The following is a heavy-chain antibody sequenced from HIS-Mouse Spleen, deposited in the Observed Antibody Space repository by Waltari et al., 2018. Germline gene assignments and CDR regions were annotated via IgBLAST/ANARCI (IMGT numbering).Heavy chain of an antibody. CDR3: AREIPYSSSWYDWYFDL. Sequence: QLQLQESGPGLVKPSETLSLTCTVSGGFISSSSYYLGCIRQPPGKGLEWIGSIYYSGSTYYNPSLKSRVTISVDTSKNQFSLKLSSVTAADTAVYYCAREIPYSSSWYDWYFDLWGRGTLVTVSS. CDR2: IYYSGST. D-gene: IGHD6-13*01. J-gene: IGHJ2*01. CDR1: GGFISSSSYY. V-gene: IGHV4-39*07.